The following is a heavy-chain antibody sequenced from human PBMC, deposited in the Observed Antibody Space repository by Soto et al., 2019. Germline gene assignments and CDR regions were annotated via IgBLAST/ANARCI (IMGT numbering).Heavy chain of an antibody. CDR3: ARRRTVVVAGISDYYFDY. D-gene: IGHD2-21*01. V-gene: IGHV5-51*01. J-gene: IGHJ4*02. CDR1: GYSFTSYW. Sequence: GESLKISCKGSGYSFTSYWIGWVRQMPGKGLEWMGIIYPGDSDTRYSPTFQGQVTISADKSTSTAYLQLRSLKASDTAMYYCARRRTVVVAGISDYYFDYWGQGTRVTVSS. CDR2: IYPGDSDT.